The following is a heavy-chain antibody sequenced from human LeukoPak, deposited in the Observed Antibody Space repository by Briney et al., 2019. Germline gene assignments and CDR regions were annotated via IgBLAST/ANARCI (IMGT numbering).Heavy chain of an antibody. J-gene: IGHJ4*02. Sequence: GGSLRLSCAASGFILSDYNMNWVRQAPGKGLEWVSFIAISGTYITYADSMKGRFTISRDNAKNSLYLQMNSLRAEDTAVYHCARDLSATARAYDYWGQGTLVTVSS. D-gene: IGHD1-26*01. CDR1: GFILSDYN. V-gene: IGHV3-21*01. CDR2: IAISGTYI. CDR3: ARDLSATARAYDY.